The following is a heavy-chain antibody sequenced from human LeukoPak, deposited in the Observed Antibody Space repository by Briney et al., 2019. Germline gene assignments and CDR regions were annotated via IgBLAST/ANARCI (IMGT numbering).Heavy chain of an antibody. V-gene: IGHV4-34*01. Sequence: SETLSLTCAVYGGSFSGYYWSWIPQPPGKGLEGIGEINHSRSTNYNPSVKSRVTISVNTSKNPSYLTLISVTAPDTAVYSCGSRRTAMFGVIKGPIDYWGQGTLVTVSS. CDR2: INHSRST. D-gene: IGHD3-3*01. J-gene: IGHJ4*02. CDR1: GGSFSGYY. CDR3: GSRRTAMFGVIKGPIDY.